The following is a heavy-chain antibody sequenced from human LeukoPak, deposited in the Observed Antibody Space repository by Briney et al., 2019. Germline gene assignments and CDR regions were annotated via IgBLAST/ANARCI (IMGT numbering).Heavy chain of an antibody. Sequence: GGSLRLSCAASGFTFSSYSMNWVRQAPGKGLEWVSSISSSSSYIYYADSVKGRFTISRDNSKNTLYLRMNSLRAEDTAVYYCAKDLDSGSPGIVPWGQGTLVTVSS. CDR1: GFTFSSYS. CDR3: AKDLDSGSPGIVP. CDR2: ISSSSSYI. D-gene: IGHD1-26*01. J-gene: IGHJ5*02. V-gene: IGHV3-21*01.